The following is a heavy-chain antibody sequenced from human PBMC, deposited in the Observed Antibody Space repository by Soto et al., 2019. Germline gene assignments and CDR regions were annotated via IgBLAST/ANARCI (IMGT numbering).Heavy chain of an antibody. CDR3: AKDPEWGRYDFWSGYFDY. D-gene: IGHD3-3*01. CDR1: GFTFSSYG. CDR2: ISYDGSNK. Sequence: SLRLSCAASGFTFSSYGMHWVRQAPDKGLEWVAVISYDGSNKYYADSVNGRFTISRDNSKNTLYLQTNSLRAEDTAVYYCAKDPEWGRYDFWSGYFDYWGQGTLVTVSS. J-gene: IGHJ4*02. V-gene: IGHV3-30*18.